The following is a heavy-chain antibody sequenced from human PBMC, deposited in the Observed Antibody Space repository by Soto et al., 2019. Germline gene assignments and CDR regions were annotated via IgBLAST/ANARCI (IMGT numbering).Heavy chain of an antibody. D-gene: IGHD1-7*01. Sequence: TLSLTCTVSGASITGSSYWGWIRQPAGKGLEWIGRFSLSGTTSYNPSLRSRVTMSADVSKNQFSLRLTSVTAADTALYYCARGMTPPGAPAWYYFDSWGHGTLVTVSS. CDR3: ARGMTPPGAPAWYYFDS. J-gene: IGHJ5*01. CDR2: FSLSGTT. V-gene: IGHV4-4*07. CDR1: GASITGSSY.